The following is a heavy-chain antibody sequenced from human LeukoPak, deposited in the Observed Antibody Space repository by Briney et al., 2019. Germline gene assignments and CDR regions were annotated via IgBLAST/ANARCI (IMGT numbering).Heavy chain of an antibody. D-gene: IGHD1-26*01. CDR3: AKDFVPRGGSYFPGFDY. V-gene: IGHV3-23*01. Sequence: GGSLRLSCAASGFTFSSYAMNWVRQAPGKGLEWISTISNSGDRTYYADSVKGRFTISRDNSKNTLYLQMNSLRTEDTAVYYCAKDFVPRGGSYFPGFDYWGQGTLVIVSS. J-gene: IGHJ4*02. CDR1: GFTFSSYA. CDR2: ISNSGDRT.